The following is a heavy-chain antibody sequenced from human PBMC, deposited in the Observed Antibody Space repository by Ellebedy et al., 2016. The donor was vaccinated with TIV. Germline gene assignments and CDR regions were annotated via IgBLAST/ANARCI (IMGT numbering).Heavy chain of an antibody. V-gene: IGHV3-11*01. CDR1: GFTFSDYY. J-gene: IGHJ6*02. D-gene: IGHD5-18*01. Sequence: GESLKISCAASGFTFSDYYMTWIRQAPGKGLEWVSYISRSGRPTFYADSVKGRFTISRDNAKNSLYLQMNSLRAEDTAVYYCAREGDTAMVHGMDVWGQGTTVTVSS. CDR2: ISRSGRPT. CDR3: AREGDTAMVHGMDV.